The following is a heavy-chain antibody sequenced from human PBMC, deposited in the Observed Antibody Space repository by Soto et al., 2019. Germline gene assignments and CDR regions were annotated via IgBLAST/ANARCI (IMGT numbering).Heavy chain of an antibody. D-gene: IGHD2-8*01. V-gene: IGHV4-59*01. CDR1: GGSISSYY. J-gene: IGHJ1*01. Sequence: QVQLQESGPGLVKPSETLSLTCTVSGGSISSYYWSWIRQPPGKGLEWIGYIYYSGSTNYNPSLKSRVTISVDTSKNQFSLKLSSVTAADTAVYYCARDRMGFRHWGQGTLVTVSS. CDR2: IYYSGST. CDR3: ARDRMGFRH.